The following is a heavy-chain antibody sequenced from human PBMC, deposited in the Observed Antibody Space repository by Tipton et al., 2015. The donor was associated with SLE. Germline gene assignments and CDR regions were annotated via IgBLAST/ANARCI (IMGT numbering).Heavy chain of an antibody. Sequence: GLVKPSETLSVTCTVSGGSISSYYWSWIRQPPGKGLEWIGYIYNTGSTNYNPSLKSRVTISVDTSKNQFSLNLSSVTAADTAVYYCARPDYYYYYMDVWGKGTTVTVSS. V-gene: IGHV4-59*01. CDR1: GGSISSYY. CDR2: IYNTGST. J-gene: IGHJ6*03. CDR3: ARPDYYYYYMDV.